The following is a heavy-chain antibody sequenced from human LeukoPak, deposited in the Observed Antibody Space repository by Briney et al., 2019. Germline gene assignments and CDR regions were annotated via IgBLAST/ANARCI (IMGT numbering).Heavy chain of an antibody. CDR1: GGSFSGYY. CDR2: INHSGST. D-gene: IGHD4-17*01. Sequence: SETLSLTCAVYGGSFSGYYWSWIRQTPGKGLEWIGEINHSGSTNHNPSLKSRVTISVDTSKNQFSLKLSSVTASDTAVYYCATSPVTTWWFDPWGQGTLVTVSS. V-gene: IGHV4-34*01. CDR3: ATSPVTTWWFDP. J-gene: IGHJ5*02.